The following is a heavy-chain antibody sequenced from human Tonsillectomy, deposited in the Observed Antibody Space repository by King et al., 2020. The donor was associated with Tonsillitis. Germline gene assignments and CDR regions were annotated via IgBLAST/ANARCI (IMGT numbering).Heavy chain of an antibody. CDR2: IRSKANSYAT. CDR1: GFTFSGSA. Sequence: VQLVESGGGLVQPGGSLKLSCATSGFTFSGSAMHWVRQASGKGLEWVGRIRSKANSYATAYAASVKGRFTISRDDSKNTAYLQMNSLKTEDTAVYYCTRRDRLQPAHAFDIWGQGTMVTVAS. CDR3: TRRDRLQPAHAFDI. D-gene: IGHD4-11*01. V-gene: IGHV3-73*01. J-gene: IGHJ3*02.